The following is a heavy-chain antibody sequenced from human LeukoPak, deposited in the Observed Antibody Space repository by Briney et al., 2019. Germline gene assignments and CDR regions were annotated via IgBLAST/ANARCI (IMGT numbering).Heavy chain of an antibody. CDR3: ARDGRFPPEVLPRYLDY. D-gene: IGHD1-26*01. CDR1: GGSISSYY. CDR2: IYYSGST. J-gene: IGHJ4*02. V-gene: IGHV4-59*12. Sequence: SETLSLTCTVSGGSISSYYWSWIRQPPGKGLEWIGYIYYSGSTNYNPSLKSRVTISVETSKNQFSLKLSSVTAADTAVYYCARDGRFPPEVLPRYLDYWGQGTLVTVSS.